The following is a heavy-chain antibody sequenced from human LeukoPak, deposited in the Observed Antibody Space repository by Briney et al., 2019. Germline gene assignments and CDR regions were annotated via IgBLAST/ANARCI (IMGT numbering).Heavy chain of an antibody. CDR1: GYMFTRYW. J-gene: IGHJ4*02. Sequence: GESLQISCKGSGYMFTRYWIGCVRRMPRKGLEWIGIIFPGDSATKYSPSFQGQVTISDDKSINTAYLESSRLQAADTAMFYCARRDGYNAFDYWGQGTLVTVSS. CDR3: ARRDGYNAFDY. CDR2: IFPGDSAT. D-gene: IGHD5-24*01. V-gene: IGHV5-51*01.